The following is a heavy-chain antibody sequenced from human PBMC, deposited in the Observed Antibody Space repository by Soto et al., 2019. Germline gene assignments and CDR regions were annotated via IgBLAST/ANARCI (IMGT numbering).Heavy chain of an antibody. J-gene: IGHJ5*02. V-gene: IGHV3-23*01. CDR2: ISGSGGST. Sequence: EVQLLESGGGLVQPGGSLRLSCAASGLTFSSHAMTWVRQALGKGLEWVSTISGSGGSTYYADSVKGRVTNSRDISKNARCLQINSLRADDRAVYYCAKAGTATVTTWFALWGQGTLVTGSS. CDR3: AKAGTATVTTWFAL. D-gene: IGHD4-17*01. CDR1: GLTFSSHA.